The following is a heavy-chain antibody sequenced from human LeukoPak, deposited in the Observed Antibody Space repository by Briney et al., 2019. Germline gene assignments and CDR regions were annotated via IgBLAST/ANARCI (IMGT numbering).Heavy chain of an antibody. CDR2: VNSASSSI. Sequence: MPGGSLRLSCAASGFTFSSYGMHWVRQAPGKGLEWVSSVNSASSSIFYSDSLKGRFTISRDNAQNSLYLQMNSLRAEDTAVYYCVRDLVRRIPFDIWGQGTMVTVSS. J-gene: IGHJ3*02. CDR1: GFTFSSYG. CDR3: VRDLVRRIPFDI. V-gene: IGHV3-21*01.